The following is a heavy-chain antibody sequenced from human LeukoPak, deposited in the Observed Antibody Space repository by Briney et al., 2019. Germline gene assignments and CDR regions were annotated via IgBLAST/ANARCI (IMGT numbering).Heavy chain of an antibody. CDR2: INPNSGGT. V-gene: IGHV1-2*02. CDR3: ARDRYCSSTSCYNFDY. J-gene: IGHJ4*02. CDR1: GYTFTGYY. D-gene: IGHD2-2*02. Sequence: ASVKVSCKXSGYTFTGYYMHWVQQAPGQGLEWMGWINPNSGGTNYAQKFQGRVTMTRDTSISTAYMELSRLRSDDTAVYYCARDRYCSSTSCYNFDYWGQGTLVTVSS.